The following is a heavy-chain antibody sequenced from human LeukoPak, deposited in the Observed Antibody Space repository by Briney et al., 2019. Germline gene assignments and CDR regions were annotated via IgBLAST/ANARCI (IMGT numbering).Heavy chain of an antibody. CDR2: INPKSGVT. CDR3: ARGPHILDGSGNYYYGY. J-gene: IGHJ4*02. CDR1: GYTFTDHF. Sequence: GASVKVSCKPSGYTFTDHFLHWFRQAPGQGLEWMGWINPKSGVTNYAQRFQGRVTMTRDTSISTAYMEQTWLTFDDTAVYYCARGPHILDGSGNYYYGYWGQGTLVTVSS. V-gene: IGHV1-2*02. D-gene: IGHD3-10*01.